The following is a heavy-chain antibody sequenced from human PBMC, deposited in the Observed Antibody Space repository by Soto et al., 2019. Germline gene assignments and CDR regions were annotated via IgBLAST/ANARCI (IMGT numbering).Heavy chain of an antibody. CDR3: ARIETYSSSWEN. J-gene: IGHJ4*02. D-gene: IGHD6-13*01. Sequence: GGSLRLSCAASGFTFSIYPMYWVRQAPGKGLEWVAVLSYDGSNIHYADSVKGRFTISRDSSKNTLYLQMSSLRPEDTAVYYCARIETYSSSWENWGQGTLVTVSS. V-gene: IGHV3-30-3*01. CDR1: GFTFSIYP. CDR2: LSYDGSNI.